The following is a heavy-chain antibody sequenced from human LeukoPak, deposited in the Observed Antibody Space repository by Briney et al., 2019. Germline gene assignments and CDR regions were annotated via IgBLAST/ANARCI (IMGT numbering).Heavy chain of an antibody. CDR3: AKGWKQLVY. CDR1: GDSISRYY. D-gene: IGHD1-1*01. J-gene: IGHJ4*02. V-gene: IGHV4-4*07. CDR2: VFASGTT. Sequence: PSETLSLTCSVSGDSISRYYWNWIRQPAGKGLEWIGRVFASGTTNYNPSLTSRVSISADKSQHQVSLRLSSVTAADTAIYSCAKGWKQLVYWGQGALVTVSS.